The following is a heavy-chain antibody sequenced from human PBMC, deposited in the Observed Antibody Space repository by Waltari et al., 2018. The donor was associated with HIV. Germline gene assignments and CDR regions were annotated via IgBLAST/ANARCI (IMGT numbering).Heavy chain of an antibody. CDR1: GYTFISYY. D-gene: IGHD2-15*01. V-gene: IGHV1-46*01. CDR2: INPSGNST. Sequence: QVQLVQSGAEVKKPGASVKVSCKASGYTFISYYMHWVRQAPGQGLEWRGIINPSGNSTSYVQKFQGRLPMTRDTSTSTFYMGLSSLRSEDTAVYYCARAPCSGGSCRLFDYWGQGTLVTVSS. CDR3: ARAPCSGGSCRLFDY. J-gene: IGHJ4*02.